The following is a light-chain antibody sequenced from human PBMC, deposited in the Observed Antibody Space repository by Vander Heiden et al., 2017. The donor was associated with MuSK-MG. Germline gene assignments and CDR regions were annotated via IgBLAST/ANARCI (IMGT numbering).Light chain of an antibody. Sequence: DIQMTQSPSSLSASVGDRVTITGQASQDITNYLNWYQQKPGKAPKFSGSGSGTEFTLTISSLQPEDIATYYCQQDENLPYTFGQGTKVEIK. J-gene: IGKJ2*01. CDR1: QDITNY. CDR3: QQDENLPYT. V-gene: IGKV1-33*01.